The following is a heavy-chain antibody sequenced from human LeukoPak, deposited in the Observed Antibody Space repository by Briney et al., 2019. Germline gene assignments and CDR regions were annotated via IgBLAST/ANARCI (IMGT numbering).Heavy chain of an antibody. D-gene: IGHD1-14*01. CDR1: GFTFSSCG. CDR3: ATETIGRHYDY. CDR2: IGPTGTDR. J-gene: IGHJ4*02. Sequence: GGSLRLSCAASGFTFSSCGFNWVRQAPGKGLEWVSYIGPTGTDRYYADSVRGRFTISRDNAKNSMYLQMDSLRDEDTAVYYCATETIGRHYDYWGQGTLLTVSS. V-gene: IGHV3-21*01.